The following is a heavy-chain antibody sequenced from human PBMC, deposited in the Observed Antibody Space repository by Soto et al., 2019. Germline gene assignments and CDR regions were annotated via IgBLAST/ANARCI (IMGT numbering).Heavy chain of an antibody. CDR1: DDSINSDKYY. Sequence: SDTLSLTCSVSDDSINSDKYYWGWIRQPPGKGLEWIGSIYYRGNAYYNPSLQTRVTISLGKSKSQLSLKLNSVTAADSAVYFCARLEGLATISYYFDFWGPGALVTVSS. D-gene: IGHD3-9*01. CDR2: IYYRGNA. J-gene: IGHJ4*02. CDR3: ARLEGLATISYYFDF. V-gene: IGHV4-39*01.